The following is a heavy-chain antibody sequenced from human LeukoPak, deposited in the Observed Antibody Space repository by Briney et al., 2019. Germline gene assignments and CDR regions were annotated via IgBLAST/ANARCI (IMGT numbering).Heavy chain of an antibody. Sequence: GGSLSLSCAASGFTLSSYAMSWVRQAPGKALEWVSAISGSGGSIYYADSVKGRFTISRDNSKNTLYLQMNSLRAEDTAVYYCAKDPVHIVATSWGQGTLVTVSS. CDR1: GFTLSSYA. CDR2: ISGSGGSI. D-gene: IGHD5-12*01. CDR3: AKDPVHIVATS. V-gene: IGHV3-23*01. J-gene: IGHJ5*02.